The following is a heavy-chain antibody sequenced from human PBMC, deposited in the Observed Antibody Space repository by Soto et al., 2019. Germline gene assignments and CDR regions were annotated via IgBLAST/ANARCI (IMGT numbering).Heavy chain of an antibody. Sequence: SVKVSCKASGGTFSSYAISWVRQAPGQGLEWMGGTIPIFGTSNAAQKFQGTITVTADEYTNTAYMELSSLRSEDTAVYYCARQPVKYCGGDCQYYYYGMDVWGQGTTVTVSS. CDR1: GGTFSSYA. CDR3: ARQPVKYCGGDCQYYYYGMDV. V-gene: IGHV1-69*13. D-gene: IGHD2-21*02. CDR2: TIPIFGTS. J-gene: IGHJ6*02.